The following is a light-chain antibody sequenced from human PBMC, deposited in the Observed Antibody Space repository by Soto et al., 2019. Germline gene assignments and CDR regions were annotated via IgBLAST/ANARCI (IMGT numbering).Light chain of an antibody. CDR1: QSINSRY. Sequence: EIVLTQSPGTLSLSPGERATLSCRASQSINSRYLAWYQQKPGQAPRLLIYGASSRATAIPDRFSGSGSGTDFTLTINRLEPEDFAVYYCHHYDNSPPNTFGQGTRLETK. CDR3: HHYDNSPPNT. V-gene: IGKV3-20*01. J-gene: IGKJ5*01. CDR2: GAS.